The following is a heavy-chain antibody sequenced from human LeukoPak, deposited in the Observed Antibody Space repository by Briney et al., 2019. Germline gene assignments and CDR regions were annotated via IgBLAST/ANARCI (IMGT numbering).Heavy chain of an antibody. V-gene: IGHV3-23*01. Sequence: GGSLRLSCAASGFTFSSHAMGWVRQAPGKGLEWLSGIGGLGGSTYYAGSVKGRFTISRDNSQNTLYLHMNSLRAGDTAVYYCARDPGVVAFHYFDYWGQGSLVTVSS. CDR1: GFTFSSHA. CDR2: IGGLGGST. J-gene: IGHJ4*02. CDR3: ARDPGVVAFHYFDY. D-gene: IGHD3-3*01.